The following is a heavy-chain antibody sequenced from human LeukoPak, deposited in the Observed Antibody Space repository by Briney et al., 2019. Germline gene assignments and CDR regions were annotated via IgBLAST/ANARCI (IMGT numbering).Heavy chain of an antibody. CDR1: GGSIIDSSCY. V-gene: IGHV4-39*07. D-gene: IGHD7-27*01. Sequence: SETLPLTCTVSGGSIIDSSCYWAWIRQPPGKGLEWIGSIFYSGTTYYNPSLKSRVTISVDTSKNQFSLKLSSVTAADTAVYYCARGRRRELGVTRNWFDPWGQGTLVTVSS. CDR2: IFYSGTT. CDR3: ARGRRRELGVTRNWFDP. J-gene: IGHJ5*02.